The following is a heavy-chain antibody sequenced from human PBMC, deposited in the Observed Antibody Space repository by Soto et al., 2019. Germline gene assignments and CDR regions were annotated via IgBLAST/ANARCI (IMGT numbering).Heavy chain of an antibody. D-gene: IGHD3-22*01. CDR1: GLTFTSYS. CDR2: ISSSSSTI. V-gene: IGHV3-48*02. Sequence: GGSLRLSCAASGLTFTSYSMNWVRQAPGKGLEWVSFISSSSSTIYYADSVKGRFTISRDNAKNSLYLQMNSLRDEDTAVYYCAKDRHRSGSPHPFDYWGQGTLVTVSS. CDR3: AKDRHRSGSPHPFDY. J-gene: IGHJ4*02.